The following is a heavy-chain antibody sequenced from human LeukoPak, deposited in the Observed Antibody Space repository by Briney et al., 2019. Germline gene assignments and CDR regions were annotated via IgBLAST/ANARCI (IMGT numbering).Heavy chain of an antibody. CDR1: GYTFTSYD. Sequence: GASVKVSCKASGYTFTSYDINWVRQATGQGLEWMGWMNPNSGNTGYAQKFQGRVTITRNTSISTAYMELRSLRSDDTAVYYCARERSITRNDYWGQGTLVTVSS. V-gene: IGHV1-8*03. D-gene: IGHD3-10*01. J-gene: IGHJ4*02. CDR3: ARERSITRNDY. CDR2: MNPNSGNT.